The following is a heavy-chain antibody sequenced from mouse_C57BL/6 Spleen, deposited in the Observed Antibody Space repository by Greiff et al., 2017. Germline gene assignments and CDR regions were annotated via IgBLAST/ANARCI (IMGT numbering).Heavy chain of an antibody. CDR3: ATTTLVAYYFHN. CDR2: INPNNGGT. Sequence: VQLQQSGPELVKPGASVKISCKASGYTFTDYYMNWVKQSHGKSLEWIGDINPNNGGTSYNQKFKGKATLTVDKSSSTAYMELRSLTSEDSAVYYRATTTLVAYYFHNRGQDTTLSQSS. D-gene: IGHD1-1*01. J-gene: IGHJ2*01. V-gene: IGHV1-26*01. CDR1: GYTFTDYY.